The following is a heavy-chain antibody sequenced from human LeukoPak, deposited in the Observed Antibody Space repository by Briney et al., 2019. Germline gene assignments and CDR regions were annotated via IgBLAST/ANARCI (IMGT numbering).Heavy chain of an antibody. J-gene: IGHJ5*02. V-gene: IGHV6-1*01. Sequence: SQTLSLTCAISGDTVSSNSAAWNCIRQSPSRGLEWLGRTYFRDKWYNDYADSVRSRITIRPDTSMNQFSLQLKSVTPEDTAVYYCVMSLAAAGATWFDLWGQGTLVTVSA. D-gene: IGHD1-14*01. CDR2: TYFRDKWYN. CDR1: GDTVSSNSAA. CDR3: VMSLAAAGATWFDL.